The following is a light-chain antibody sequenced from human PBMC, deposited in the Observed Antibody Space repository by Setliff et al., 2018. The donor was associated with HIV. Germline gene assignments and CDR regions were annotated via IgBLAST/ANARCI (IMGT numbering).Light chain of an antibody. V-gene: IGLV2-14*01. CDR2: EVS. CDR1: SSDVGTYNY. Sequence: QSVLTQPAPVSGSPGQSITISCTGTSSDVGTYNYVSWYQQHPGKAPKLMIYEVSNRPSGVSNRFSGSKSGNTASLTISGLQAEDEADYYCSSYTSNNLYVFGTGTKVTVL. CDR3: SSYTSNNLYV. J-gene: IGLJ1*01.